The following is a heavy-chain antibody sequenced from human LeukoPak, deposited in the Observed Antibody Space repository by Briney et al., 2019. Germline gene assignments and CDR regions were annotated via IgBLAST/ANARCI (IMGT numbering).Heavy chain of an antibody. CDR1: GGTFSSYA. D-gene: IGHD4-17*01. J-gene: IGHJ4*02. CDR3: ARVLSDYGDFRFDY. Sequence: SVKVSCKASGGTFSSYAISWVRQAPGQGLEWMGGIIPIFGTANYAQKSQGRVTITADESTSTAYMELSSLRSEDTAVYYCARVLSDYGDFRFDYWGQGTLVTVSS. CDR2: IIPIFGTA. V-gene: IGHV1-69*13.